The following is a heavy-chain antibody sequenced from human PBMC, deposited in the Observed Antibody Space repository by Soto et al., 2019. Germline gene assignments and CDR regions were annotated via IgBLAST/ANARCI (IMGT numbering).Heavy chain of an antibody. V-gene: IGHV3-11*06. CDR3: ARSSGWRHVVGYKYGLDV. Sequence: QVQLVESGGGLVKPGGSLRLSCTGSGFIFSDYMTWIRQAPGKGLEWVSYISGSGAYTKYADSVRGRFTISRDNAKNSLWLQRNSLRAEDTAVYYCARSSGWRHVVGYKYGLDVWVQGTTVIVSS. CDR2: ISGSGAYT. J-gene: IGHJ6*02. D-gene: IGHD5-18*01. CDR1: GFIFSDY.